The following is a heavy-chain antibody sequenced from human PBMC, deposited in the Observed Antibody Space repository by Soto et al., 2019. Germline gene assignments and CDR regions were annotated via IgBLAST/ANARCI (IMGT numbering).Heavy chain of an antibody. CDR1: GGSISGYY. Sequence: QVQLQESGPGLVKPSETLSLTCTVSGGSISGYYWSWIRQPPGKGLEWIGYIYYSGSTNYNPSLKSRVTISVDTSKNQFSLKLSSVTAADTAVYYCARGRYYYGSGSIWGQGTMVTVSS. V-gene: IGHV4-59*01. CDR3: ARGRYYYGSGSI. J-gene: IGHJ3*02. D-gene: IGHD3-10*01. CDR2: IYYSGST.